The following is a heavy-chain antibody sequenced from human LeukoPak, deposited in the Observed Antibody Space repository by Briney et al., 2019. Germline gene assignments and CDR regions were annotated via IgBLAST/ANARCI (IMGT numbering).Heavy chain of an antibody. CDR3: AKGSSPFDY. Sequence: GGSLRLSCAASGFTFSNYAMNWVRQAPGKGLEWVSAISANGGGTYYADSVKGRFTISRDNSKNTLYLQMNSLRAEDTAVYYCAKGSSPFDYWGQGTLVTVSS. V-gene: IGHV3-23*01. D-gene: IGHD6-13*01. CDR1: GFTFSNYA. CDR2: ISANGGGT. J-gene: IGHJ4*02.